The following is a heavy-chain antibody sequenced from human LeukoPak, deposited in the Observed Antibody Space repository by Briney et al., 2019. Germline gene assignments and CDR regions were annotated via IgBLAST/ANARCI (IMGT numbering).Heavy chain of an antibody. Sequence: GGSLRLSCAASGFTFSSYAMSWVRQAPGKGLEWVSAISGSGGSTYYADSVKGRFTISRDNSKNTLYLQMNSLRAEDTAVYYCAKDPGFWSGYAPRDAFDIWGQGTMVTVSS. CDR3: AKDPGFWSGYAPRDAFDI. D-gene: IGHD3-3*01. CDR2: ISGSGGST. CDR1: GFTFSSYA. J-gene: IGHJ3*02. V-gene: IGHV3-23*01.